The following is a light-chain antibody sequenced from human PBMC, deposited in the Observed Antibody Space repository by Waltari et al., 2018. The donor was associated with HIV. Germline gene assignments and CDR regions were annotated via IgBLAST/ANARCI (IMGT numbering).Light chain of an antibody. CDR3: SSYTGSSALDVV. V-gene: IGLV2-14*03. J-gene: IGLJ2*01. CDR2: DVS. CDR1: SSAVGGYDY. Sequence: QSALTQPASVSGSPGQSITISCTGTSSAVGGYDYVSWYQQHPGKAPKLMIFDVSNRASGGSSRVSGYKSGNTAALTISGVQAADEADYYCSSYTGSSALDVVFGGGTRLTVL.